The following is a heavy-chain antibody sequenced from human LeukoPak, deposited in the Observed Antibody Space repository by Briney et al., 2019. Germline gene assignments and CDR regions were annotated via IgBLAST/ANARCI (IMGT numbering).Heavy chain of an antibody. J-gene: IGHJ4*02. V-gene: IGHV1-18*01. CDR1: GYTFTSYG. Sequence: ASVKVSCKASGYTFTSYGISWVRQAPGQGLEWMGWISAYNGNTNYAQKLQGRVTMTTDTSTSTAYMELRSLRSDDTAVYYCARDLGQWLVRPGGDFDYWGQGTLVTVSS. D-gene: IGHD6-19*01. CDR2: ISAYNGNT. CDR3: ARDLGQWLVRPGGDFDY.